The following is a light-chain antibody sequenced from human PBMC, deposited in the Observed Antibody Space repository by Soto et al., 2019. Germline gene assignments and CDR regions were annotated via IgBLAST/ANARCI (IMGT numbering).Light chain of an antibody. J-gene: IGLJ1*01. CDR3: SSFTASTTQV. Sequence: QSALTQPASGSGSPGQSITISCTGTSSDVGRSNYVSWDQQHPGKAPKLMIYDVNTRPSGVSNRFSGSKSGNTASLTISGLQAEDEADYYCSSFTASTTQVLGPGTKLTVL. V-gene: IGLV2-14*03. CDR1: SSDVGRSNY. CDR2: DVN.